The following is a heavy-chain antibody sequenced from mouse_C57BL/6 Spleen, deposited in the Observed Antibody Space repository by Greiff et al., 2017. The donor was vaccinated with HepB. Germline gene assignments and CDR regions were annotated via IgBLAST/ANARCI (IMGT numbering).Heavy chain of an antibody. CDR3: ARDLTTVVAPDY. CDR1: GYTFTSYW. D-gene: IGHD1-1*01. Sequence: VQLQQPGAELVKPGASVKMSCKASGYTFTSYWITWVKQRPGQGLEWIGDIYPGSGSTNYNEKFKSKATLTVDTSSSTAYMQLSSLTSEDSAVYYCARDLTTVVAPDYWGQGTTLTVSS. J-gene: IGHJ2*01. CDR2: IYPGSGST. V-gene: IGHV1-55*01.